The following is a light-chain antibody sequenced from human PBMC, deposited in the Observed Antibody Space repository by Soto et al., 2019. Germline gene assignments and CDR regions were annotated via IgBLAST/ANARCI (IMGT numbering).Light chain of an antibody. CDR3: QQRSNWPPTWT. V-gene: IGKV3-11*01. CDR2: DAS. J-gene: IGKJ1*01. Sequence: EIVLTQSPATLSLSPGERATLSCRASQSVSSYLAWYQQKPGQAPRLLIYDASNRATGIPARFSGSGSGTAFTLTISRLEPDDFAVYYCQQRSNWPPTWTLDQGTKV. CDR1: QSVSSY.